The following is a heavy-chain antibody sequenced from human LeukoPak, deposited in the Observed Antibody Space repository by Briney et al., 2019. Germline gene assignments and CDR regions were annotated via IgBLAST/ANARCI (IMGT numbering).Heavy chain of an antibody. J-gene: IGHJ6*03. CDR2: ISGNGGST. V-gene: IGHV3-23*01. CDR3: AKGGYCSSTSCYLLYYYMDV. CDR1: GFTFSSYA. D-gene: IGHD2-2*01. Sequence: KAGGSLRLSCAASGFTFSSYAMNWVRQAPGKGLEWVSAISGNGGSTYYADSVKGRFTISRDNSKNTLYLQMNSLRAEDTAVYYCAKGGYCSSTSCYLLYYYMDVWGKGTTVTVSS.